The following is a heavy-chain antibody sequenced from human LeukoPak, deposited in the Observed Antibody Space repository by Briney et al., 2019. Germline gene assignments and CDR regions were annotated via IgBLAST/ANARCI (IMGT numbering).Heavy chain of an antibody. D-gene: IGHD3-22*01. Sequence: TSETLSLTCAVYGGSFSGYYWSWIRQPPGKGLEWIGEINHSGSTNYNPSLKSRVTISVDTSKNQFSLKLSSVTAADTAVYYCARIWPHYYDSSGYYHTYYFDYWGQGTLVTVSS. CDR3: ARIWPHYYDSSGYYHTYYFDY. CDR1: GGSFSGYY. CDR2: INHSGST. V-gene: IGHV4-34*01. J-gene: IGHJ4*02.